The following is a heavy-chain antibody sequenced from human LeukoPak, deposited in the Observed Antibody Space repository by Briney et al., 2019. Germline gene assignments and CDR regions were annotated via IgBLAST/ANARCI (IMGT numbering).Heavy chain of an antibody. V-gene: IGHV3-30*03. CDR2: ISYDGSNK. CDR3: ARDRKAVTGAFDY. CDR1: GFTFSSYG. D-gene: IGHD6-19*01. Sequence: GRSLRLSCAASGFTFSSYGMHWVRQAPGKGLEWVAVISYDGSNKYYADSVKGRFIISRDNSKNTLYLQMNSLRADDTAVYYCARDRKAVTGAFDYWGQGTLVTVSS. J-gene: IGHJ4*02.